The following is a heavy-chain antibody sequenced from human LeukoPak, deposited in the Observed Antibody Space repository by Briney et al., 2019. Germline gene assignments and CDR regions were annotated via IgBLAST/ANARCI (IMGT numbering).Heavy chain of an antibody. CDR2: IWYDGSNK. V-gene: IGHV3-33*03. J-gene: IGHJ4*02. CDR3: AKSRIAAAGLYYFDY. Sequence: GGSLRLSCAASGFTFSSYGMHWVRQAPGKGLEWVAVIWYDGSNKYYADSVKGRFTISRDNAKNSLYLQMNSLRAEDTALYYCAKSRIAAAGLYYFDYWGQGTLVTVSS. CDR1: GFTFSSYG. D-gene: IGHD6-13*01.